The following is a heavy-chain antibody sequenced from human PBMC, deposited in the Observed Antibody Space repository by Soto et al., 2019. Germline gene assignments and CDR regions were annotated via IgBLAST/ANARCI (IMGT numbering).Heavy chain of an antibody. CDR1: GFTFSSYS. V-gene: IGHV3-21*01. J-gene: IGHJ3*02. CDR2: ISSSSSYI. Sequence: GGSLRLSCAASGFTFSSYSMNWVRQAPGKGLEWVSSISSSSSYIYYADSVKGRFTISRDNAKNSLYLQTNSLRAEDTAVYYCARDLGYGYPPDAFDICGQGTMVTVSS. CDR3: ARDLGYGYPPDAFDI. D-gene: IGHD5-18*01.